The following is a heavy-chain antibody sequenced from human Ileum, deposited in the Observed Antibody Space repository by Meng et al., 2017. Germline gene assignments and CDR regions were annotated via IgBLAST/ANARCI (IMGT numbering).Heavy chain of an antibody. V-gene: IGHV4-61*08. CDR2: AST. CDR3: ARDHWGSLDY. CDR1: GGSVSRSGYQ. Sequence: ESGPVLVRPSETLSRSCAVSGGSVSRSGYQWGWIRQPPGKGLEWIGYASTNYNPSLKSRVTISVDTSKNQFSLKLTSVTAADTAAYYCARDHWGSLDYWGQGVLVTVSS. J-gene: IGHJ4*02. D-gene: IGHD7-27*01.